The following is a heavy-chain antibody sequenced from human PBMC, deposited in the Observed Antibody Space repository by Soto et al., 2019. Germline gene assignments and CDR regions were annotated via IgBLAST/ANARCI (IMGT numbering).Heavy chain of an antibody. CDR3: AKHSHIVVVPAAIGAFDI. J-gene: IGHJ3*02. Sequence: PGGSLRLSCAASGFPFSSYAMSWVRQAPGKGLEWVSAISGSGGSTYYADSVKGRFTISRDNSKNTLYLQMNSLRAEDTAVYYCAKHSHIVVVPAAIGAFDIWGQGTMVTVSS. CDR2: ISGSGGST. D-gene: IGHD2-2*01. CDR1: GFPFSSYA. V-gene: IGHV3-23*01.